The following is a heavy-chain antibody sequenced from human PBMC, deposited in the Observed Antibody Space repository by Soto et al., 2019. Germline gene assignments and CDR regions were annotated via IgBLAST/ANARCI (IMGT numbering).Heavy chain of an antibody. CDR2: INPKFGDT. D-gene: IGHD3-10*01. J-gene: IGHJ6*02. Sequence: QVQLVQSGAEMKEPGDSVRVSCEASGYTFTSYYIHWVRQAPGQGLEWMGWINPKFGDTTYAQDFQGRVSMTRDMSISTVYMELSRLTSDDTAIYCCARNMDYYYGPGSGNGHGFLGQGTTVTVCS. CDR3: ARNMDYYYGPGSGNGHGF. V-gene: IGHV1-2*02. CDR1: GYTFTSYY.